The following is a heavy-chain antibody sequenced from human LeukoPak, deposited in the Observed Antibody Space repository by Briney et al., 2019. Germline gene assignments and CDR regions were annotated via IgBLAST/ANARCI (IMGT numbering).Heavy chain of an antibody. V-gene: IGHV1-18*01. J-gene: IGHJ4*02. D-gene: IGHD3-3*01. CDR3: ARDFAELRFLEWSKSSGALDY. CDR2: ISAYNGNT. Sequence: ASVKVSRKASGYTFTSYGISWVRQAPGQGLEWMGWISAYNGNTNYAQKLQGRVTMTTDTSTSIAYMELRSLRSDDTAVYYCARDFAELRFLEWSKSSGALDYWGQGTLVTVSS. CDR1: GYTFTSYG.